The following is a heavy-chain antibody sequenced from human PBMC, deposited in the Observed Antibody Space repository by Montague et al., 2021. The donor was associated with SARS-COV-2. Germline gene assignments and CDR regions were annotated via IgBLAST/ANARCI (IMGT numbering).Heavy chain of an antibody. CDR3: ARTTMITFGGVIVPFDY. Sequence: PALVKPTQTLTLTCTFSGFSLSTSGMCVSWIRQPPGKALEWLARIDWXXXKYYSTSLKTRLTISKDTSKNQVVLTMTNMDPVDTAMYYCARTTMITFGGVIVPFDYWGQGTLVTVSS. J-gene: IGHJ4*02. D-gene: IGHD3-16*02. CDR2: IDWXXXK. V-gene: IGHV2-70*11. CDR1: GFSLSTSGMC.